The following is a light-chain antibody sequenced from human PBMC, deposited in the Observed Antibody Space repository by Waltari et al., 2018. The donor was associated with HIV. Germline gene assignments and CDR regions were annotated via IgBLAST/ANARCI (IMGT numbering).Light chain of an antibody. J-gene: IGKJ3*01. CDR2: GAS. CDR3: QQYGGSSFT. Sequence: DIVLTQSPATLSLSPGERATLSCRASQSVSNNYLAWYQQKPGQAPRLLIDGASSRATGIPDRFSGSGSGTDFTLTISRLEPEDFAVYYCQQYGGSSFTFGPGTKVDIK. CDR1: QSVSNNY. V-gene: IGKV3-20*01.